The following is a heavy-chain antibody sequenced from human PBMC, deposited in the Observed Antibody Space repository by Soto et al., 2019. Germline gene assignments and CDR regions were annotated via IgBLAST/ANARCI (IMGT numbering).Heavy chain of an antibody. J-gene: IGHJ1*01. CDR1: GRIFRSFP. CDR3: ARVGSRDAYNYVLDQ. CDR2: VISASGSV. D-gene: IGHD5-18*01. V-gene: IGHV1-69*06. Sequence: QVQVVQSGAEVKKPGSSVKISCKASGRIFRSFPTSWVRQVPGQGLEWMGGVISASGSVTYAPKFQGRVTITAVNSAGIGYMELTSLPSEDTAIYYCARVGSRDAYNYVLDQWGPGTMVTVSS.